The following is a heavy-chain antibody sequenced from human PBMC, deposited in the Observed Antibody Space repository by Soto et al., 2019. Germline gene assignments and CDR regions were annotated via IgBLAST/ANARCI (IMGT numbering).Heavy chain of an antibody. J-gene: IGHJ3*02. CDR2: IVPLFGTT. V-gene: IGHV1-69*01. Sequence: VKLVQSGAEVKKHGSSVKVSCKASGGTFSSYTFSWVRQAPGQGLEWMGGIVPLFGTTNDAKIFQGRVTISADESTSSVYIKLRSLRSEDSAMYYCARDGDVTLTRPRCAFDIWGQGTGITVSS. CDR1: GGTFSSYT. D-gene: IGHD6-6*01. CDR3: ARDGDVTLTRPRCAFDI.